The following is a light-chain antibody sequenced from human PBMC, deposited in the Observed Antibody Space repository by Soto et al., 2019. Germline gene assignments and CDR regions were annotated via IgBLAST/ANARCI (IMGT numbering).Light chain of an antibody. CDR1: QAIDNS. J-gene: IGKJ3*01. CDR3: QKYSSASFT. Sequence: DIHMTQSPSSLSASVRDRVTITCRASQAIDNSLAWYQQQAGKVPKLLIYAASTLQSGVPPRFSGSGSGTEFTRTISSLQPEDVETYYCQKYSSASFTFGPGTKVDIK. V-gene: IGKV1-27*01. CDR2: AAS.